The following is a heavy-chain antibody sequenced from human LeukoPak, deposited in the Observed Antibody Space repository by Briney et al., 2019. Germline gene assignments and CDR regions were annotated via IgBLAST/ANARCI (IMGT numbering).Heavy chain of an antibody. V-gene: IGHV3-53*01. CDR3: AREAAAGSLMA. CDR2: IYSGGST. Sequence: GGSLRLSCTASGFTVSSNYMSWVRQAPGKGLEWVSVIYSGGSTYYADSVKGRFTISRDNSKNTLYLQMNSLRAEDTAVYYCAREAAAGSLMAWGQGTLVTVSS. J-gene: IGHJ4*02. CDR1: GFTVSSNY. D-gene: IGHD6-13*01.